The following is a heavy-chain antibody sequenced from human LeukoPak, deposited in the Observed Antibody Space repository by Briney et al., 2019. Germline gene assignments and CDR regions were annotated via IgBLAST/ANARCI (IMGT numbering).Heavy chain of an antibody. CDR3: ARESGGSSGSNDAFDI. Sequence: SETLSLTCAVYGGSFSGYYWSWIRQPPGKGLGWIGEINHSGSTNYNPSLKSRVTISVDTSKNQFSLKLSSVTAADTAVYYCARESGGSSGSNDAFDIWGQGTMVTVSS. CDR2: INHSGST. V-gene: IGHV4-34*01. CDR1: GGSFSGYY. J-gene: IGHJ3*02. D-gene: IGHD3-22*01.